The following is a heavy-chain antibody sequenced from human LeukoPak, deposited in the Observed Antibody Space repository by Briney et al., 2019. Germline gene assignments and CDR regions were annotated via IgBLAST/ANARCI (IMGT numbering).Heavy chain of an antibody. Sequence: GGSLRLSCAASGFTFSSYAMHWVRQAPGKGLEWVAVISYDGSNKYYADSVKGRFTISRDNSKNTLYLQMNSLRAEDTAVYYCAKEYCSNSVCHSLDYWGQGTLVTVSS. CDR1: GFTFSSYA. CDR2: ISYDGSNK. CDR3: AKEYCSNSVCHSLDY. D-gene: IGHD2-8*01. V-gene: IGHV3-30-3*01. J-gene: IGHJ4*02.